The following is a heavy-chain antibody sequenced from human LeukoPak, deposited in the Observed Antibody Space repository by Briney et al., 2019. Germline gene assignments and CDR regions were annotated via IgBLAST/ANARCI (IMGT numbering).Heavy chain of an antibody. CDR2: IGSDGTKK. J-gene: IGHJ4*02. CDR3: ARQMTSTRLFDS. CDR1: GFTFSDHP. D-gene: IGHD5/OR15-5a*01. V-gene: IGHV3-30*04. Sequence: TGGSLRLSRVASGFTFSDHPFHWVRQSPDKGLEWVALIGSDGTKKYYADSVQGRFTVSRENSKNTLFLQMNTLRADDTAVYFCARQMTSTRLFDSWGQGTLVTVSS.